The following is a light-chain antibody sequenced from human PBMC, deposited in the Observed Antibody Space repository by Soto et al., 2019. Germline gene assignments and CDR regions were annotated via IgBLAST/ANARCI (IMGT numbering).Light chain of an antibody. CDR3: QQYNNWPPIT. V-gene: IGKV3-15*01. J-gene: IGKJ5*01. CDR1: QSVTSN. Sequence: IVVTQSPATLSVSPGDRATLSCRASQSVTSNLAWYQQKPGQAPRLLIYGASTRSTGIPARFSGSGSGTEFTLTISSLQSEDFAVYFCQQYNNWPPITFGQGTRLEIK. CDR2: GAS.